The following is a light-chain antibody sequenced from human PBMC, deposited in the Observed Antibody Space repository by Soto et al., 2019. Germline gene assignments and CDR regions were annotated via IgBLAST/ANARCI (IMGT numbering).Light chain of an antibody. CDR1: ETITDY. J-gene: IGKJ2*01. V-gene: IGKV1-39*01. CDR3: QQSFSAPRT. Sequence: DIQMSQSPSSLSASVGDSVTITCRASETITDYLNWYQQQPGEALKLLIFSASSLHSGVPSRFRGSGSGTHFTLTISSLQPEDFATYFCQQSFSAPRTFGQGTKLQAK. CDR2: SAS.